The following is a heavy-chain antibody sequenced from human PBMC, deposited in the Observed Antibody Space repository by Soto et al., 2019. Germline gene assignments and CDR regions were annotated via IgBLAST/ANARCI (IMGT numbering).Heavy chain of an antibody. CDR3: AREFGDSVYYYYYGMDV. CDR2: IIPIFGTA. CDR1: GGTFSSYA. V-gene: IGHV1-69*13. Sequence: ASVKVSCKASGGTFSSYAISWVRQAPGQGLEWMGGIIPIFGTANYAQKFQGRVTITADESTSTAYMELSSLRSEDTAVYYCAREFGDSVYYYYYGMDVWGQGTTVTVSS. D-gene: IGHD4-17*01. J-gene: IGHJ6*02.